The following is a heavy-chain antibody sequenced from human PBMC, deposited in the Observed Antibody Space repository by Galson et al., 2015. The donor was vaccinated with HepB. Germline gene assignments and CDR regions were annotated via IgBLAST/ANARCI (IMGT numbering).Heavy chain of an antibody. J-gene: IGHJ4*02. D-gene: IGHD1-26*01. Sequence: SLRLSCAASGFSFSNYWINWVRQAPGKGLEYVGNIKEDGSATNYVHSVRGRFTISRDSAKNSVYLEMNSLRVDDTAVYYCTRNRGWEQADYWGQGALVTVSS. CDR3: TRNRGWEQADY. CDR1: GFSFSNYW. V-gene: IGHV3-7*01. CDR2: IKEDGSAT.